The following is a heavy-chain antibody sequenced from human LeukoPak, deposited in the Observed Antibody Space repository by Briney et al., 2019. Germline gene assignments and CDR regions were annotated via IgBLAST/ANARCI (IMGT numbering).Heavy chain of an antibody. J-gene: IGHJ4*02. D-gene: IGHD1-26*01. Sequence: GESLKISCKGSGYSFTSYWIGWVRQMPGKGLEWMGIIYPGDSDTRYSPSFQGQVTISADKSISTAYLQWSSLKASDTAMYYCARFGSGSYYGDLAVDYWGQGTLVTVSS. V-gene: IGHV5-51*01. CDR3: ARFGSGSYYGDLAVDY. CDR2: IYPGDSDT. CDR1: GYSFTSYW.